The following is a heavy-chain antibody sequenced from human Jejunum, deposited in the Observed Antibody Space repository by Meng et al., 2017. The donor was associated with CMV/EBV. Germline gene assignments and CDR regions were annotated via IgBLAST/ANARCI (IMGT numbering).Heavy chain of an antibody. D-gene: IGHD3-10*01. V-gene: IGHV4/OR15-8*02. Sequence: SGDSITKNSGWSWVRQAPGKGLEWIGEMFHTGNTYYNPSLKSRVTLSMDKSKNQFSLTLTSLTAADTAVFYCVRGGPMVRGIFDYWGQGILVTVSS. J-gene: IGHJ4*02. CDR3: VRGGPMVRGIFDY. CDR1: GDSITKNSG. CDR2: MFHTGNT.